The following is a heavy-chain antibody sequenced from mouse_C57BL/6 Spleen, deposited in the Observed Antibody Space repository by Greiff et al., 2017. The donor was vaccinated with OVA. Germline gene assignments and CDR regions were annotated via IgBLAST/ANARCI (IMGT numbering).Heavy chain of an antibody. J-gene: IGHJ2*01. CDR3: ARSPAQATYYCDY. CDR2: IYPGSGST. V-gene: IGHV1-55*01. CDR1: GYTFTSYW. D-gene: IGHD3-2*02. Sequence: VQLQQPGAELVKPGASVKMSCKASGYTFTSYWITWVKQRPGQGLEWIGDIYPGSGSTNYNEKFKSKATLTVDTSSSTAYMQLSSLTSEDSAVYYCARSPAQATYYCDYWGQGTTLTVSS.